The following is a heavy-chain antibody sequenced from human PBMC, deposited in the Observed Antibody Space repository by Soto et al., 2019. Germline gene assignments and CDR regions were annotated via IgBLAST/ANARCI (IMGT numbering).Heavy chain of an antibody. V-gene: IGHV2-5*02. Sequence: QITLKESGPTLVKPTQTLTLTCTFSGFSLSTSGVGVGWIRQPPGTALEWLALLYWDDDKRYSPSLKSRLTVTKDTSKNQVVLTMTNMDPVDTATYSCAHSEKYCSGGSCRRPQVFDYWGQGTLVTVSS. CDR1: GFSLSTSGVG. CDR3: AHSEKYCSGGSCRRPQVFDY. D-gene: IGHD2-15*01. CDR2: LYWDDDK. J-gene: IGHJ4*02.